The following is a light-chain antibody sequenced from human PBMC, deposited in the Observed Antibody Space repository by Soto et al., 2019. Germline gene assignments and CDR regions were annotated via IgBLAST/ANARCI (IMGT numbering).Light chain of an antibody. CDR2: LGS. J-gene: IGKJ2*01. Sequence: DIVMTQSPLSLPVTPGEPASISCRSSQSLLHSNGYNYLDWYLQKPGQSPQILIHLGSYRASGVPDRFSASGSGTDFTLKISVVEAEDVGVYYCMQALQTPYTFGQGTKLEI. V-gene: IGKV2-28*01. CDR3: MQALQTPYT. CDR1: QSLLHSNGYNY.